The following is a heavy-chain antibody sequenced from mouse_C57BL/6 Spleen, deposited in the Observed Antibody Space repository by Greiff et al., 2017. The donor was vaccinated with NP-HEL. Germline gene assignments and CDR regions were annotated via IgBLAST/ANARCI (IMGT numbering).Heavy chain of an antibody. J-gene: IGHJ4*01. CDR1: GFTFSDYY. D-gene: IGHD1-1*01. CDR2: ISNGGGST. V-gene: IGHV5-12*01. CDR3: ARQDYYYGSAYAMDY. Sequence: EVKLVESGGGLVQPGGSLKLSCAASGFTFSDYYMYWVRQTPEKRLEWVAYISNGGGSTYYPDTVKGRFTISRDNAKTTLYLQMSRLKSEDTAMYYCARQDYYYGSAYAMDYWGQGTSVTVSS.